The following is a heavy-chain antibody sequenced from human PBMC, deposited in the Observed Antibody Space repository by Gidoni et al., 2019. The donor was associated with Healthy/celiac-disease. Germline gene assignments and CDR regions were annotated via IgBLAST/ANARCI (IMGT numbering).Heavy chain of an antibody. CDR2: IYYSGST. Sequence: QLQLQESGPGLVKPSETLSLTCTVSGGSISSSSYYWGWIRQPPGKGLEWIGSIYYSGSTYYNPSLKSRVTISVDTSKNQFSLKLSSVTAADTAVYYCARQPSYSGSYWIDPWGQGTLVTVSS. V-gene: IGHV4-39*01. CDR1: GGSISSSSYY. J-gene: IGHJ5*02. D-gene: IGHD1-26*01. CDR3: ARQPSYSGSYWIDP.